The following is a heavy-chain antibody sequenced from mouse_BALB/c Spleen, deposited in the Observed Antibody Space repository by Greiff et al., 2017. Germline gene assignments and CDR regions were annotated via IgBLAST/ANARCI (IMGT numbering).Heavy chain of an antibody. J-gene: IGHJ2*01. Sequence: LQQPGSELVRPGASVKLSCKASGYTFTSYWMHWVKQRPGQGLEWIGNIYPGSGSTNYDEKFKSKATLTVDTSSSTAYMQLSSLTSEDSAVYYCTRRAYYRYDGGDFDYWGQGTTLTVSS. CDR2: IYPGSGST. CDR1: GYTFTSYW. CDR3: TRRAYYRYDGGDFDY. V-gene: IGHV1S22*01. D-gene: IGHD2-14*01.